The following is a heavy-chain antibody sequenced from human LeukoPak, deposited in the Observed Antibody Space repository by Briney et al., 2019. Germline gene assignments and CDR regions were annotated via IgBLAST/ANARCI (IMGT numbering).Heavy chain of an antibody. J-gene: IGHJ5*02. CDR2: VDHTGST. Sequence: SETLSLTCTVSDDSITMYYWTWIRQPPGKGLEWIGYVDHTGSTNFNPSLNGRVSISRDTSKNLFSLRLRSVTAADTAVYYCARVSLYDSSGYYYYWFDPWGQGTLVTVSS. CDR1: DDSITMYY. V-gene: IGHV4-59*01. D-gene: IGHD3-22*01. CDR3: ARVSLYDSSGYYYYWFDP.